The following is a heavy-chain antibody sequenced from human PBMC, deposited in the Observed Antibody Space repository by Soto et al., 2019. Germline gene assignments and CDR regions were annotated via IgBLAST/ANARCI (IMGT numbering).Heavy chain of an antibody. CDR2: IRYDGSDK. Sequence: QVNLVESGGGVVPPGTSLRISCAASGFSFSLYGMHWVRQAPGKGLEWVAFIRYDGSDKQCADTVKGRCAVSRDNLENTLALQIDNLSADDTATYYCARDQGGSVAYLDVWGQGTLVTVSS. D-gene: IGHD5-12*01. CDR1: GFSFSLYG. V-gene: IGHV3-33*01. CDR3: ARDQGGSVAYLDV. J-gene: IGHJ4*02.